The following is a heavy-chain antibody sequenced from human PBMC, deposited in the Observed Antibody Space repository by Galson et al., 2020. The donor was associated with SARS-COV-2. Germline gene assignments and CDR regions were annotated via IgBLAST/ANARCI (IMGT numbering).Heavy chain of an antibody. J-gene: IGHJ4*02. CDR3: ARETDEHSSSWYDY. D-gene: IGHD6-13*01. V-gene: IGHV3-30*04. CDR1: GSTPSRYP. CDR2: ITSDGTTR. Sequence: SLKIFCAPSGSTPSRYPMSWVRQPPGKGLEWVSLITSDGTTRYNSDSMKGRFTISRDISKNTLYLQMNSLRPEDTAVYYCARETDEHSSSWYDYWGQGTLVTVSS.